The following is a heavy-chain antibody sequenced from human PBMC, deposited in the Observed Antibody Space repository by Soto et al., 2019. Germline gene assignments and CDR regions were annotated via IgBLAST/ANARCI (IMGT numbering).Heavy chain of an antibody. CDR1: GFTFSNYF. CDR3: AKYDSGGANFDY. Sequence: PGGSLRLSCAASGFTFSNYFMAWVRQTPGEGLEWVATISDNTYYADSVKGRFTISRDNSKNTLDLQMSSLRAEDTAVYYCAKYDSGGANFDYWGQGALVTVSS. J-gene: IGHJ4*02. CDR2: ISDNT. V-gene: IGHV3-23*01. D-gene: IGHD3-10*01.